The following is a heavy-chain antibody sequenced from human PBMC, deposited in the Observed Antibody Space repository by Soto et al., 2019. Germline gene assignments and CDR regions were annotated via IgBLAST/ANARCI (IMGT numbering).Heavy chain of an antibody. V-gene: IGHV3-21*01. D-gene: IGHD6-13*01. J-gene: IGHJ4*02. CDR2: ISSSSSYI. Sequence: EVQLVESGGGLVKPGGSLRLSCAASGFTFSSYSMNWVRQAPGKGLEWVSSISSSSSYIYYADSVKGRFTISRDNAKNSLYLQMNSLRAEDTAVYYCVRGRGSSSGRIYYFDYWGQGTLVTVSS. CDR1: GFTFSSYS. CDR3: VRGRGSSSGRIYYFDY.